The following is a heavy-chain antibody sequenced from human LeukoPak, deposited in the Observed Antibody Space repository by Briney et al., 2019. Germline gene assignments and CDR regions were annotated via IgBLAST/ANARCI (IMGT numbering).Heavy chain of an antibody. V-gene: IGHV1-18*01. CDR1: GYIFTSYG. CDR3: ARHVRPIGSRWDQFNFDN. D-gene: IGHD2-15*01. J-gene: IGHJ4*02. Sequence: GASVKVSCKTSGYIFTSYGISWVRQAPGLGLEWMGWINPYNGNTNYAEMLQGRVAMTTDTSTSTAYMELRSLRSDDTAVFYCARHVRPIGSRWDQFNFDNWGQGTLVTVSS. CDR2: INPYNGNT.